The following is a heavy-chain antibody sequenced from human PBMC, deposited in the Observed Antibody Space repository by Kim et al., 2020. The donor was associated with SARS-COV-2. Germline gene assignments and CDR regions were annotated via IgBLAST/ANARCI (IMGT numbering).Heavy chain of an antibody. CDR2: IRSKANSYAT. V-gene: IGHV3-73*01. CDR3: TRVPPYSNSWWDAFD. Sequence: GGSLRLSCAASGFTFSDSAMYWVRQASGKGLEWVGRIRSKANSYATAYDVSVKGRFIISRDDLKNTAYLQMNSLKTEDTAIYYCTRVPPYSNSWWDAFD. J-gene: IGHJ3*02. D-gene: IGHD6-13*01. CDR1: GFTFSDSA.